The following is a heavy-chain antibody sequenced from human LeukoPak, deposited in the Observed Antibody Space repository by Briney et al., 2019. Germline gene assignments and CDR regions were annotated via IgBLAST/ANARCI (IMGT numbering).Heavy chain of an antibody. CDR1: GGSFSGYY. V-gene: IGHV4-34*01. D-gene: IGHD3-3*01. CDR3: ARVDTIFGVADY. CDR2: INHSGST. Sequence: PSETPSLTCAVYGGSFSGYYWSWIRQPPGKGLEWIGEINHSGSTNYNPSLKSRVTISVDTSKNQFSLKLSSVTAADTAVYYCARVDTIFGVADYWGQGTLVTVSS. J-gene: IGHJ4*02.